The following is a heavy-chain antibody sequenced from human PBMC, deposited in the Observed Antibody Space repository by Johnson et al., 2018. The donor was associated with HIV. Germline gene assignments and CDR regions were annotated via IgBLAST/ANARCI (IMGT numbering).Heavy chain of an antibody. Sequence: VQLVESGGGLVQPGGSLRLSCAASGFTFSSYDMHWVRQATGKGLEWVSAIGTAGDTYYPGSVKGRFTISRENAKNSLYLQMNSLRAGYTAVYYCAREARIGNTDDAFDMWGQGTMVTVSS. CDR1: GFTFSSYD. CDR2: IGTAGDT. D-gene: IGHD1-1*01. CDR3: AREARIGNTDDAFDM. V-gene: IGHV3-13*01. J-gene: IGHJ3*02.